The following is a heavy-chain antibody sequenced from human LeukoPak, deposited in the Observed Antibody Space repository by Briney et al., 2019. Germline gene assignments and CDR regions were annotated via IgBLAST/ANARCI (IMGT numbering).Heavy chain of an antibody. D-gene: IGHD3-9*01. Sequence: SETLSVTCTVSGGSISSYYWSWIRQPPGKGLEWIGYIYYSGSTNYNPSLKSRVTISVDTSKNQFSLKLSSVTAADTAVYYCARHNDILTSLGVFDIWGQGTMVTVSS. CDR1: GGSISSYY. CDR2: IYYSGST. CDR3: ARHNDILTSLGVFDI. J-gene: IGHJ3*02. V-gene: IGHV4-59*08.